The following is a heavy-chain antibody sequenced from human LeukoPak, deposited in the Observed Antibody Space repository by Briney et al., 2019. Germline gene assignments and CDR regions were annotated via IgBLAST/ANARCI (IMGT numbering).Heavy chain of an antibody. CDR1: GFTFSSYA. V-gene: IGHV3-23*01. Sequence: GGSLRLSCAASGFTFSSYAMSWVRQAPGKGLEWVSAIRGSGGSTYYADSVKGRFTISRDNSENTLYLQMNSLRAEDTAVYYCAKISSIYYDSSGPFDYWGQGTLVTVSS. J-gene: IGHJ4*02. CDR2: IRGSGGST. D-gene: IGHD3-22*01. CDR3: AKISSIYYDSSGPFDY.